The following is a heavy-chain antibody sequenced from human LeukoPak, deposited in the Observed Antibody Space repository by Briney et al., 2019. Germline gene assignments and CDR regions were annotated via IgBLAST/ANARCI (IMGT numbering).Heavy chain of an antibody. D-gene: IGHD3-22*01. CDR3: AREGHTSGYCGTFDV. CDR1: GIAFSNSI. J-gene: IGHJ3*01. CDR2: MSYDGSSK. V-gene: IGHV3-30*04. Sequence: PGGSLRLSCVASGIAFSNSIMHWVRQAPGKGLEWVSAMSYDGSSKYYADSMKGRLTISRDDSKNTVYLQMKSLRPEDTAVYYCAREGHTSGYCGTFDVWGQGTTVAVS.